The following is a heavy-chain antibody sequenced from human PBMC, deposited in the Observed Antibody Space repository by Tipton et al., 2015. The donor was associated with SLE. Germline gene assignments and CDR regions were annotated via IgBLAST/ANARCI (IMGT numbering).Heavy chain of an antibody. CDR1: GGSLSGYY. J-gene: IGHJ4*02. CDR3: ASWPSDY. V-gene: IGHV4-34*01. Sequence: TLSLTCAVYGGSLSGYYWSWIRQPPGKGLEWIGEINHSGTTNYNPSLKSRVTISVDTSKNQFSLKLSSVTAADTAVYYCASWPSDYWGQGTLVTVSS. CDR2: INHSGTT.